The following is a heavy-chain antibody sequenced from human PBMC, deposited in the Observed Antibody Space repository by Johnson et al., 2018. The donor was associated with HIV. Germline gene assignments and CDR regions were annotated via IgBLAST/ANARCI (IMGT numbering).Heavy chain of an antibody. V-gene: IGHV3-30-3*01. CDR2: ISYDGSNR. D-gene: IGHD3-22*01. J-gene: IGHJ3*02. Sequence: QVQLVESGGGVVQPGRSLRLSCAASGFTFSTYAMHWVRQAPGQGLEWVAAISYDGSNRYYAGTVNGRFTISRDNSKTTLYLQMNSLRAEDTAVYYCARASGYYLSDAFDIWGQGTMVTVSS. CDR1: GFTFSTYA. CDR3: ARASGYYLSDAFDI.